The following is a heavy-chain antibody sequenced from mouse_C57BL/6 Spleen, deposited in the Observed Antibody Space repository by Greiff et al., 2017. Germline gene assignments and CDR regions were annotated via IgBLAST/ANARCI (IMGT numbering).Heavy chain of an antibody. CDR2: INPNNGGT. J-gene: IGHJ4*01. V-gene: IGHV1-22*01. Sequence: EVQLQESGPELVKPGASVKMSCKASGNTFTDYNMHWLKQSLGKSLEWIGYINPNNGGTSYNQNFKGKATLTVNKSSSTAYMELRSLTSEDSAVYYCARRGVVGMDYWGQGTSVTVSS. CDR1: GNTFTDYN. D-gene: IGHD1-1*01. CDR3: ARRGVVGMDY.